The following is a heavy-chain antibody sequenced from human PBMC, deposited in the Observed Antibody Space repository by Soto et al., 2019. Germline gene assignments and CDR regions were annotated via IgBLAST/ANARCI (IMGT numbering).Heavy chain of an antibody. D-gene: IGHD3-3*01. J-gene: IGHJ5*02. CDR2: IYYSGST. Sequence: KPSETLSLTCTVSGGSISSSSYYWGWIRQPPGKGLEWIGSIYYSGSTYYNPSLKSRVTISVDTSKNQFSLKLSSVTAADTAVYYCARPTDYGTIFGVAQNPTTKHNWFDPWGQGTLVTVSS. V-gene: IGHV4-39*01. CDR3: ARPTDYGTIFGVAQNPTTKHNWFDP. CDR1: GGSISSSSYY.